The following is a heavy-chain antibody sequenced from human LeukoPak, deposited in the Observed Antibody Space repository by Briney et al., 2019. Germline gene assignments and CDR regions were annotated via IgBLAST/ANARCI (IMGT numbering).Heavy chain of an antibody. D-gene: IGHD3-10*01. J-gene: IGHJ4*02. V-gene: IGHV1-2*02. CDR1: GYTFTGYY. CDR3: ARVKGRFGELSYYFDY. CDR2: INPNSGGT. Sequence: ASVKVSCKASGYTFTGYYMHGVRQAPGQGLEWMGWINPNSGGTNYAQKFQGRVTMTRDTSISTAYMELSRLRSDDTAVYYCARVKGRFGELSYYFDYWGQGTLVTVSS.